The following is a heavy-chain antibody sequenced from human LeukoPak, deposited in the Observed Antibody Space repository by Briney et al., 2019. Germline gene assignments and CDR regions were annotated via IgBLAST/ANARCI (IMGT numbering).Heavy chain of an antibody. Sequence: PGGSLRLSCVVSGFNSEDHAMHWVRQAPGKGLEWVSSISSSSSHIYYADSVEGRFTISRDNAKNSLYLQMNSLRAEDTAVYYCANTILTGALWGQGTLVTVS. CDR3: ANTILTGAL. V-gene: IGHV3-21*01. J-gene: IGHJ4*02. CDR2: ISSSSSHI. CDR1: GFNSEDHA. D-gene: IGHD2-2*02.